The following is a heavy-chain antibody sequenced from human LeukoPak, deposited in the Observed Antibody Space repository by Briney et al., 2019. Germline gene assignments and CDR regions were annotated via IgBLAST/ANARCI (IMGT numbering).Heavy chain of an antibody. Sequence: GGSLRLSCAASGFTFDDYAMHWVRQAPGKGLEWVSGISWNSGSIGHADSVKGRFTISRDNAKNSLYLQMNSLRAEDTALYYCAKDEVATITSPFDYWGQGTLVTVSS. CDR3: AKDEVATITSPFDY. J-gene: IGHJ4*02. D-gene: IGHD5-12*01. CDR2: ISWNSGSI. V-gene: IGHV3-9*01. CDR1: GFTFDDYA.